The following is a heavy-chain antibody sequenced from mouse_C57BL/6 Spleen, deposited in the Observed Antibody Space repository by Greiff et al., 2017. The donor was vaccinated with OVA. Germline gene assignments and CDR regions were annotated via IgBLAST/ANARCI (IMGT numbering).Heavy chain of an antibody. J-gene: IGHJ3*01. CDR1: GYTFTSYW. CDR3: ARDYYGSSYGAY. V-gene: IGHV1-52*01. CDR2: IDPSDSET. Sequence: QVQLQQSGAELVRPGSSVKLSCKASGYTFTSYWMHWVKQRPIQGLEWIGNIDPSDSETHYNQKFKDKATLTVDKSSSTAYMQLSSLTSEDSAVYYCARDYYGSSYGAYWGQGTLVTVSA. D-gene: IGHD1-1*01.